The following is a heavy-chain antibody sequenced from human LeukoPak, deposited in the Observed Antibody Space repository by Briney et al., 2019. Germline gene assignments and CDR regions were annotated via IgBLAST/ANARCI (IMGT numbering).Heavy chain of an antibody. CDR3: AREIYAHYGDYLRGPFDY. CDR2: ISAYNGNT. J-gene: IGHJ4*02. V-gene: IGHV1-18*01. CDR1: GYTFTSYG. D-gene: IGHD4-17*01. Sequence: GASVKVSCKASGYTFTSYGISWVRQAPGQGLEWMGWISAYNGNTNYAQKLQGRVTMTTDTSTSTAYMELRSLRSDDTAVYYCAREIYAHYGDYLRGPFDYWGQGTLVTVSS.